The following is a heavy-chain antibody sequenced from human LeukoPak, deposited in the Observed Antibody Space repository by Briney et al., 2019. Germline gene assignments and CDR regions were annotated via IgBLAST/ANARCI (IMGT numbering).Heavy chain of an antibody. CDR2: INTNTGNP. D-gene: IGHD2-15*01. J-gene: IGHJ5*02. V-gene: IGHV7-4-1*02. Sequence: ASVKVSCKASGYTFTSYAMNWVRQAPGQGLEWMGWINTNTGNPTYAQGFTGRVVFSLDTSVSTAYLQISSLKAEDTAVYYCARADLGYCSGGSCLTTLTWGQGTLVTVSS. CDR1: GYTFTSYA. CDR3: ARADLGYCSGGSCLTTLT.